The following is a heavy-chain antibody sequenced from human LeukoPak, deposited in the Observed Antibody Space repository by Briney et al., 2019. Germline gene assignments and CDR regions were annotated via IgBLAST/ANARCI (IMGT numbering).Heavy chain of an antibody. D-gene: IGHD5-12*01. CDR3: AKDTGGYSGYDSPFFDY. CDR2: ISGSGGST. V-gene: IGHV3-23*01. CDR1: GFTFSSYA. J-gene: IGHJ4*02. Sequence: GGSLRLSCVASGFTFSSYAMSWVRQAPGKGLEWVSAISGSGGSTYYADSVKGRFTISRDNSKNTLYLQMNSLRAEDTAVYYCAKDTGGYSGYDSPFFDYWGQGTLVTVSS.